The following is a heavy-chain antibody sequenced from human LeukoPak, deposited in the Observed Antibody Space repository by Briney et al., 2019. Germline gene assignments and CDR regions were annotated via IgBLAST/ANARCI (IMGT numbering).Heavy chain of an antibody. D-gene: IGHD3-16*01. V-gene: IGHV4-39*01. CDR3: AHFRGGAFDF. CDR1: GCSISSSSFY. J-gene: IGHJ3*01. CDR2: IYYSGST. Sequence: PSETLSLTCTVSGCSISSSSFYWGWIRQPPGKGLEWIGSIYYSGSTYYNPSLKSRVTISVDTSKNEFSLRLSSVTAADTAVYYCAHFRGGAFDFWGRGTMVTVSS.